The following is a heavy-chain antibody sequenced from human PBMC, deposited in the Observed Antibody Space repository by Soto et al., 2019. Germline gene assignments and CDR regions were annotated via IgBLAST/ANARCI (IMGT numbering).Heavy chain of an antibody. CDR2: ISDSGGRT. V-gene: IGHV3-23*01. CDR1: GFTFSSYA. J-gene: IGHJ1*01. D-gene: IGHD3-22*01. Sequence: PGGSLRLSCAASGFTFSSYAMSWVRQAPGKGLEWVSAISDSGGRTYYADSVKGRFTISRDNSKNTLYLQMNSLRAEDTAVYYCAKDLGYYDSSGYYTAEFFHHWGQGTLVTVSS. CDR3: AKDLGYYDSSGYYTAEFFHH.